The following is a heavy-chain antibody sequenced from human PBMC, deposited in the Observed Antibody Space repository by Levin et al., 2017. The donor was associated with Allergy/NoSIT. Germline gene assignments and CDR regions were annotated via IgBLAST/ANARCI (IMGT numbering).Heavy chain of an antibody. V-gene: IGHV3-49*03. D-gene: IGHD6-19*01. CDR3: SRPIAVATMDFDY. CDR2: IRSDAHGGTT. Sequence: GESLKISCSASGFTFGDYATAWFRQAPGKGLEWVGFIRSDAHGGTTEYAPSVRGRFTISRDESKSIAYLQMHSTKSEDTAVYYCSRPIAVATMDFDYWGQGTLVTVSS. CDR1: GFTFGDYA. J-gene: IGHJ4*02.